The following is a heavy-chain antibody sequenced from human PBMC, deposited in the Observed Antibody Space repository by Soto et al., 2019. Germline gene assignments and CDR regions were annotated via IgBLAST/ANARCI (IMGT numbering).Heavy chain of an antibody. Sequence: GESLKISCKGSGDRFTSYWIGWVSQMPGKGLEWMGIIYPGDSDTRYSPSFQGQVTISADKSISTAYLQWSSLKASDTAMYYCARPVDTAMAHYFDYWGQGTRVTAPQ. V-gene: IGHV5-51*01. J-gene: IGHJ4*02. CDR1: GDRFTSYW. CDR2: IYPGDSDT. D-gene: IGHD5-18*01. CDR3: ARPVDTAMAHYFDY.